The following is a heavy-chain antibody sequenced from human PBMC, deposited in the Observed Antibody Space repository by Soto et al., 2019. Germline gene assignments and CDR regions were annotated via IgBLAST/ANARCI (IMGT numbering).Heavy chain of an antibody. V-gene: IGHV3-7*05. Sequence: PGGSLRLSCASSGFTFSSYWMSLVRQAPGKGLEWVANIKQDGSEKYYVDSVKGRFTISRGNAKNSLYLQMNSLRAEDTAVYYCASSIVVVPPEGVGATDYWGQGTLVTVSS. CDR3: ASSIVVVPPEGVGATDY. D-gene: IGHD2-2*01. J-gene: IGHJ4*02. CDR1: GFTFSSYW. CDR2: IKQDGSEK.